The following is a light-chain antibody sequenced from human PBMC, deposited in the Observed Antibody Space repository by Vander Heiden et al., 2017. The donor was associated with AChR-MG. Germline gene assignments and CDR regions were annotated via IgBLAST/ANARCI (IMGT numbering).Light chain of an antibody. CDR3: QSYDSSLSAVV. V-gene: IGLV1-40*01. J-gene: IGLJ2*01. Sequence: QSVLTQPPSVSGAPGQRVTISCTGSSSNIGAGYDVPWDQQLPGTAPKLLIYGNSNRPSGVPDRFSGSKSGTSASLAITGLQAEDEADYYCQSYDSSLSAVVFGGGTKLTVL. CDR1: SSNIGAGYD. CDR2: GNS.